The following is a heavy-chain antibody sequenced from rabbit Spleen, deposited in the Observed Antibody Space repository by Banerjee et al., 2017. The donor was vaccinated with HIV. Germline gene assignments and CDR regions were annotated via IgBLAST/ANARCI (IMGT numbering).Heavy chain of an antibody. CDR2: INSYTGKS. Sequence: QSLEESGGDLVKPGASLTLTCKASGFSFNSGYDMCWVRQAPGKGLEWIACINSYTGKSVYANWAKGPSTISKTSSTTVTLQMTSLTAADTATYFCARDGAGGSYFALWGQGTLVTVS. CDR3: ARDGAGGSYFAL. D-gene: IGHD8-1*01. V-gene: IGHV1S40*01. CDR1: GFSFNSGYD. J-gene: IGHJ3*01.